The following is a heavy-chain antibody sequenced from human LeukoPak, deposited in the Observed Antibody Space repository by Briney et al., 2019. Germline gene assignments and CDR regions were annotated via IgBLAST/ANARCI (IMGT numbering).Heavy chain of an antibody. D-gene: IGHD3-10*01. J-gene: IGHJ4*02. Sequence: SVKVSCKASGGTFSSYAISWVRQAPGQGLEWMGRIIPILGIANYAQKFQGRVTITADKSTSTAYMELSSLRSDDTAVYYCARDRIYGSGSYHFWGQGTLVTVSS. CDR3: ARDRIYGSGSYHF. CDR2: IIPILGIA. V-gene: IGHV1-69*04. CDR1: GGTFSSYA.